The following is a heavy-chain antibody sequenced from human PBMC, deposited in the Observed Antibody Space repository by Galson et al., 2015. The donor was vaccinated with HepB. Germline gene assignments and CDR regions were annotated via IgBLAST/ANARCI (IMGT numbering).Heavy chain of an antibody. CDR1: GGSISSSSYY. J-gene: IGHJ4*02. CDR3: ARLNSSGWYKRPDY. CDR2: IYYSGST. Sequence: SETLSLTCTVSGGSISSSSYYWGWIRQPPGKGLEWIGSIYYSGSTYYNPSLKSRVTISVDTSKNQFSLKLSSVTAADTAVYYCARLNSSGWYKRPDYWGQGTLVTVSS. D-gene: IGHD6-19*01. V-gene: IGHV4-39*01.